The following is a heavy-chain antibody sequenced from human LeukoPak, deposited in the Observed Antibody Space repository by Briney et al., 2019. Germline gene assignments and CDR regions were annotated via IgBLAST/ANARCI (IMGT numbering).Heavy chain of an antibody. J-gene: IGHJ4*02. Sequence: KPSETLSLTCTVSGGSISSYYWSWIRQPPGKGLEWIGYIYYSGSTNYNPSLKSRVTISVDTSKNQFSLKLSSVTAADTAVYYCAMYCSTASCSPFDYWGRGTLVTVSS. D-gene: IGHD2-2*01. V-gene: IGHV4-59*08. CDR1: GGSISSYY. CDR2: IYYSGST. CDR3: AMYCSTASCSPFDY.